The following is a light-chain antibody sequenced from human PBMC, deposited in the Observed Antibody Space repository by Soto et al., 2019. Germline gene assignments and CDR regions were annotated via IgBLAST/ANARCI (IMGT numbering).Light chain of an antibody. J-gene: IGLJ2*01. V-gene: IGLV1-40*01. CDR3: QSYDSSLSGVV. Sequence: HSVLTQPPSVSGAPGQRVTISCTGSSSNIGAGYDVHWYQQLPGTAPKLLIYGNSNRPSGVPDRFSGSKSGTSASLAITGLQAEYEADYYCQSYDSSLSGVVFGGGTKLTVL. CDR2: GNS. CDR1: SSNIGAGYD.